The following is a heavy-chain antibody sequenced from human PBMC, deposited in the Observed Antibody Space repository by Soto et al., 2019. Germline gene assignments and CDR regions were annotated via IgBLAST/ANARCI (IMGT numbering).Heavy chain of an antibody. D-gene: IGHD6-19*01. Sequence: QVQLVESGGGVVQPGRSLRLSCAASGFTFTSYGMHWVRQGPGKGLEWVALIWYDGNDQSYADSVKGRFTISRDNFKNTVYLQMNSLRAEDTAGYYCARDSDGQTSGWYGGMDVWGQGTTVVVSS. CDR3: ARDSDGQTSGWYGGMDV. CDR2: IWYDGNDQ. CDR1: GFTFTSYG. V-gene: IGHV3-33*01. J-gene: IGHJ6*02.